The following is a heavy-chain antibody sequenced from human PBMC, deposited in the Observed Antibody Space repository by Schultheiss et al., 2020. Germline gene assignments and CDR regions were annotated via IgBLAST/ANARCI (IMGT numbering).Heavy chain of an antibody. D-gene: IGHD2-15*01. Sequence: SETLSLTCTVSGGSISSGDYYWSWIRQPPGKGLEWIGYIYYSGSTYYNPSLKSRVTISVDTSKNQFSLKLSSVTAADTAVYYCARLPIRRIDIVVFDAFDIWGQGTMVTVSS. CDR2: IYYSGST. CDR1: GGSISSGDYY. CDR3: ARLPIRRIDIVVFDAFDI. J-gene: IGHJ3*02. V-gene: IGHV4-30-4*01.